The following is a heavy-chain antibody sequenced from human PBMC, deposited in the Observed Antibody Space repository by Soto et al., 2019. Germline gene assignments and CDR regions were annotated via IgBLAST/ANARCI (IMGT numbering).Heavy chain of an antibody. CDR3: ARDQYIAAAGTNGADY. J-gene: IGHJ4*02. D-gene: IGHD6-13*01. Sequence: GASAKVSCKAPGYTFASYARQWVRQATGQRLEWMGWINAGNGNTKYSQKFQGRVTITRDTSASTAYMELSSLRSEDTAVYYCARDQYIAAAGTNGADYWGQGTLVTVSS. V-gene: IGHV1-3*01. CDR2: INAGNGNT. CDR1: GYTFASYA.